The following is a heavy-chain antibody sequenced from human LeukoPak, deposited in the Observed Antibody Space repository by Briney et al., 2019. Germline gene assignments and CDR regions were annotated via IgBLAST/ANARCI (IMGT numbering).Heavy chain of an antibody. D-gene: IGHD6-13*01. Sequence: PSETLSLTCAVYGGSFSGYYWSWIRQPPGKGLEWIGEINHSGSTNYNPSLKSRVTISVDTSKNQFSLKLSSVTAADTAVYYCARDIAAASSIFDYWGQGTLVTVSS. CDR1: GGSFSGYY. J-gene: IGHJ4*02. CDR2: INHSGST. V-gene: IGHV4-34*01. CDR3: ARDIAAASSIFDY.